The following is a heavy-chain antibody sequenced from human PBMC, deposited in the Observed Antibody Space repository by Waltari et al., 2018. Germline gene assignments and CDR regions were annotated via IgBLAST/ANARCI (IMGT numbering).Heavy chain of an antibody. CDR1: EYTFASSY. CDR2: INPSGGST. Sequence: QVQLVQSGAEVKKPGASVKISCKPSEYTFASSYVPWVRQAPGQGLGWMGIINPSGGSTIYAQRFQGRVTMTRDTSTSTVYMELSSLKSEDTAVYYCATDTGALWMDVWGQGTTVTVSS. D-gene: IGHD2-21*01. V-gene: IGHV1-46*01. J-gene: IGHJ6*02. CDR3: ATDTGALWMDV.